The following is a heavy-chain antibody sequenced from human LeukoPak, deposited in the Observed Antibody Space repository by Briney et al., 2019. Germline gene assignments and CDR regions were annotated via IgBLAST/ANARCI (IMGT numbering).Heavy chain of an antibody. CDR1: GFTFSSYG. V-gene: IGHV3-30*18. CDR3: AKGSFDP. Sequence: GGSLRLSCAASGFTFSSYGMHGVRQAPGKGLEWVAVISYDGSNKYYADSVKGRFTISRDNSKNPLYLQMNSLRAEGTAVYYCAKGSFDPWGQGTLVTVSS. CDR2: ISYDGSNK. J-gene: IGHJ5*02.